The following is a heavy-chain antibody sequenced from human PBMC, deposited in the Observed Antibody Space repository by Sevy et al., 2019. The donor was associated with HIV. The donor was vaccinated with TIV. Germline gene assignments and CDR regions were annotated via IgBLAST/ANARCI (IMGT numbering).Heavy chain of an antibody. CDR2: INHSGST. Sequence: SETLSLTCAVYGGSFSGYYWSWIRQPPGKGLEWIGEINHSGSTNYNPSLKSRVTISVDTSKNQFSLKLSSVTAADTAVYYCARSAREYWGYDYIWGSYRQRGWFDPWGQGTLVTVSS. D-gene: IGHD3-16*02. J-gene: IGHJ5*02. CDR3: ARSAREYWGYDYIWGSYRQRGWFDP. V-gene: IGHV4-34*01. CDR1: GGSFSGYY.